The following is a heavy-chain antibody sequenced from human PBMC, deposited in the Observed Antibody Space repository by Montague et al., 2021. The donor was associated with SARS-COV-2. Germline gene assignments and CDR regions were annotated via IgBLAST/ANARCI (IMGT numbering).Heavy chain of an antibody. CDR2: IYHSGST. CDR3: VRDRRRWLQLNNWFDP. V-gene: IGHV4-38-2*02. CDR1: GYSISSGNY. D-gene: IGHD5-24*01. Sequence: SETLSLTCTVSGYSISSGNYWGWIRQPPGKGLEWIGSIYHSGSTYYNPSLKSRVTISVDTSKNQFSLKLLSSVTAADTAVYYCVRDRRRWLQLNNWFDPWGQGTLVTVSS. J-gene: IGHJ5*02.